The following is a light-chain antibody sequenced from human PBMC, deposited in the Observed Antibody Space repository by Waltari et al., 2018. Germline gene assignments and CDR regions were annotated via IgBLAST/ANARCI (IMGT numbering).Light chain of an antibody. V-gene: IGKV4-1*01. CDR2: WAS. Sequence: DIVMTHSPDSLAVSLGARATINCKSSQSVLYSSNNKNYLAWYQQKPGQPPKLLIYWASTRESRVPDRFSGSGCGTGFTLTISSLQAEDVAVYYCQQYYSTPLTFGQGTKVEIK. CDR1: QSVLYSSNNKNY. J-gene: IGKJ1*01. CDR3: QQYYSTPLT.